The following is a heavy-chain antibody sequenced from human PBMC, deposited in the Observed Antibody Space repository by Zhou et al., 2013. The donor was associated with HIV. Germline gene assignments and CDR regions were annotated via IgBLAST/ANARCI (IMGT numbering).Heavy chain of an antibody. Sequence: QVQLVQSGAEVKKPGSSVKVSCKASGGTFSSYAISWVRQAPGQGLEWMGGIIPIFGTTNYAQNFQGRVTITADESTSTAYLELSSLTSEDTAVYYCARKGYSRDGFDIWGQGTMVTVSS. CDR3: ARKGYSRDGFDI. D-gene: IGHD6-13*01. V-gene: IGHV1-69*12. CDR1: GGTFSSYA. CDR2: IIPIFGTT. J-gene: IGHJ3*02.